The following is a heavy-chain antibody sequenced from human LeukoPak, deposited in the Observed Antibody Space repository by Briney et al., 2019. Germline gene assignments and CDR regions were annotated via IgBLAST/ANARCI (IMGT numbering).Heavy chain of an antibody. CDR1: GFTFSTYA. D-gene: IGHD2-21*01. CDR3: LLGWDY. CDR2: IASDGDT. J-gene: IGHJ4*02. V-gene: IGHV3-64*01. Sequence: PGGSLRLSCAASGFTFSTYAMHWVRQGPQKRLEIVSAIASDGDTYYAKNVRGRFTISRDNSTDTLFLQMGSLRTEDMGVYYCLLGWDYWGQGALVSVSS.